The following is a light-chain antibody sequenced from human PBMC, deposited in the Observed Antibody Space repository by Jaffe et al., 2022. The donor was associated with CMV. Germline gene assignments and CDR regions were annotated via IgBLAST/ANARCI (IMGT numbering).Light chain of an antibody. V-gene: IGKV3-20*01. Sequence: EIVLTQSPGTLSLSPGDKATLSCRTSQSVALNFLAWYQQKPGQAPRLLIYGAVTRATGIPDRFSGSGSGTDFTLTISRLEPEDFAVYYCQQYDRSPRPFGQGTKVDIK. CDR2: GAV. J-gene: IGKJ1*01. CDR1: QSVALNF. CDR3: QQYDRSPRP.